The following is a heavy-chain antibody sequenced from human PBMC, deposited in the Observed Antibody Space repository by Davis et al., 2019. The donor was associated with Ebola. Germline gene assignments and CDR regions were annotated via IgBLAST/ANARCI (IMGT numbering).Heavy chain of an antibody. V-gene: IGHV3-23*01. CDR2: ISGPGGST. J-gene: IGHJ4*02. D-gene: IGHD4-17*01. CDR3: AKAQWTTAKRNFDY. CDR1: GFTFTSYA. Sequence: PGGSLRLSCAASGFTFTSYAMSWVRQAPGKGLEWVSGISGPGGSTNYPDSVKCRFTISRDNSNNMVYLQLNSLRAEDTAVYFWAKAQWTTAKRNFDYWGQGTLVTVSS.